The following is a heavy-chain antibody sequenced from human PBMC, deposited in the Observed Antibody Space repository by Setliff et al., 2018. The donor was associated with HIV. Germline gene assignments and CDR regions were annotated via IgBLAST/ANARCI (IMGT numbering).Heavy chain of an antibody. CDR1: GVSISNYY. CDR3: VRQGPGSSPPHFGD. J-gene: IGHJ4*02. D-gene: IGHD3-10*01. V-gene: IGHV4-59*08. Sequence: SETLSPTCTVSGVSISNYYWSWIRQPPGTGLEWIGYIYCSGRTFYNPSLKRRVAISADTSKGQFSLRLSYVTAADTAVYYCVRQGPGSSPPHFGDWGEGTLVTVSS. CDR2: IYCSGRT.